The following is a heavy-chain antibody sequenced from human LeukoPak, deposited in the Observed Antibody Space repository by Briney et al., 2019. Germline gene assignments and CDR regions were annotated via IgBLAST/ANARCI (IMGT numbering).Heavy chain of an antibody. J-gene: IGHJ6*03. CDR1: GFSFSVYW. V-gene: IGHV3-74*01. Sequence: GGSLRLSCAASGFSFSVYWMHWVRQAPGKGPVWVSRIKTDGSITDYADSVKGRFTISRDNAKNSLYLQMNSLRAEDTAVYYCARDEGYTYGNFHYYYMDVWGKGTTVTVSS. CDR2: IKTDGSIT. CDR3: ARDEGYTYGNFHYYYMDV. D-gene: IGHD5-18*01.